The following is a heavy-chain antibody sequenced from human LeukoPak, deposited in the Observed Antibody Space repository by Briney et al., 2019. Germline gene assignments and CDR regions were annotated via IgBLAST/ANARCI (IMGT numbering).Heavy chain of an antibody. D-gene: IGHD2-21*01. J-gene: IGHJ4*02. V-gene: IGHV3-53*01. CDR3: AITRHRSHINPYDY. CDR2: LYSGGGT. CDR1: GFTASSNY. Sequence: GGSLRLYCAASGFTASSNYVSWVRQAPGKGLEWVSILYSGGGTYYADSVKGRFTISRDNSKNTLYLQMNSLRAEDTAVYYCAITRHRSHINPYDYWGQGTLVTVSS.